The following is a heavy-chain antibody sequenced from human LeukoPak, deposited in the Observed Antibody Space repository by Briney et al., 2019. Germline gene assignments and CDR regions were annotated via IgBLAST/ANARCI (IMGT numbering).Heavy chain of an antibody. V-gene: IGHV4-30-4*08. D-gene: IGHD1-26*01. CDR3: ARGPEVGARTRNWFNP. Sequence: NSSQTLSLTCTVSGGSISSGDYYWSWIRQPPGKGLEWIGSIYHNGNTYYNPSLKSRVTISVDTSQNHFSLKLSSVTAADTAVYYCARGPEVGARTRNWFNPWGQGNLVTVSS. CDR1: GGSISSGDYY. J-gene: IGHJ5*02. CDR2: IYHNGNT.